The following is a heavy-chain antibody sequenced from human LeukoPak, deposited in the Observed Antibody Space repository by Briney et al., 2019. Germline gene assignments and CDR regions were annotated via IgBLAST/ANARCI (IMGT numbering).Heavy chain of an antibody. CDR1: GFTFSTYE. CDR2: ISSSGSTI. J-gene: IGHJ4*02. D-gene: IGHD2-2*01. V-gene: IGHV3-48*03. Sequence: GGSLRLSCAASGFTFSTYEMNWVRQAPGKGLEWVSYISSSGSTIYYADSVKGRFTISRDNAKNSLYLQMNSLRAEDTAVYYCARPEDIAVVPGAMAFGYWGQGTLVTVSS. CDR3: ARPEDIAVVPGAMAFGY.